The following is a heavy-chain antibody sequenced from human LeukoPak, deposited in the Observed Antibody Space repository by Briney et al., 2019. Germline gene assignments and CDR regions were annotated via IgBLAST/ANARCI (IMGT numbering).Heavy chain of an antibody. CDR1: GFTFSNFR. V-gene: IGHV3-21*03. CDR2: ISSSSYI. J-gene: IGHJ4*02. Sequence: GGSLRLSCAASGFTFSNFRMNWVRQAPGKGLEWVSSISSSSYINYADSVKGRFTISRDNAKNSLDLQMNSLRAEDTAVYYCARDAADILTGWIDYWGQGTLVTVSS. CDR3: ARDAADILTGWIDY. D-gene: IGHD3-9*01.